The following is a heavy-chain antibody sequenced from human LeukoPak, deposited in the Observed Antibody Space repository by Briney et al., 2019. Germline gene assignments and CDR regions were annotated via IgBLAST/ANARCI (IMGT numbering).Heavy chain of an antibody. CDR2: IIPIFGIA. D-gene: IGHD1-14*01. Sequence: GASVKVSCKASGGTFSSYAISWVRQAPGQGLEWMGRIIPIFGIANYAQKFQGRVMITADKSTSTAYMELSSLRSEDTAVYYCARDDRFTGAFDYWGQGTLVTVSS. CDR3: ARDDRFTGAFDY. CDR1: GGTFSSYA. J-gene: IGHJ4*02. V-gene: IGHV1-69*04.